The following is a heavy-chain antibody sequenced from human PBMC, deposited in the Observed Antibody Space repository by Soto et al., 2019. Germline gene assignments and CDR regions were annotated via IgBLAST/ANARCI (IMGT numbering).Heavy chain of an antibody. CDR3: AKGKVAYDNSGLQYFYYFPVNV. V-gene: IGHV3-23*01. J-gene: IGHJ6*02. Sequence: XGSLRLSCAASEFTFSSYAMNWVRQAPGKGLEWVSVISGGGGTTYYADSVKGRFRISRDNSKNTLYLQMNSLRVEETAVYYCAKGKVAYDNSGLQYFYYFPVNVWGQGTTVTVSS. CDR2: ISGGGGTT. CDR1: EFTFSSYA. D-gene: IGHD3-22*01.